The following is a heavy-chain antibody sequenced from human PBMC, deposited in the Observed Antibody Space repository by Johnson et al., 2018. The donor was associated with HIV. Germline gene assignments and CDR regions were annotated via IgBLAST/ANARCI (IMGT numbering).Heavy chain of an antibody. D-gene: IGHD1-7*01. CDR1: GFTFDDYA. Sequence: QVQLVESGGGLVQPGRSLRLSCAASGFTFDDYAMHWVRQAPGKGLVWVAAISYDGSNKYYADSVKGRFTMSRDNAKKSLYLQLNSLRAEDTAVYYCARVEWELELLGAFDIWGQGTMVTVSS. CDR3: ARVEWELELLGAFDI. V-gene: IGHV3-30*04. CDR2: ISYDGSNK. J-gene: IGHJ3*02.